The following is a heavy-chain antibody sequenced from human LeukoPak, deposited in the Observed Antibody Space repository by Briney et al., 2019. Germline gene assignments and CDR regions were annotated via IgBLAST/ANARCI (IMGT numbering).Heavy chain of an antibody. CDR2: ISAYNGNT. V-gene: IGHV1-18*01. Sequence: ASVKVSCKAFGYTFTSYGISWVRQAPGQGLEWMGWISAYNGNTNYAQKLQGRVTMTTDTSTSTAYMELRSLRSDDTAVYYCARDLVYYYDSSGKRTGAFDIWGQGTMVTVSS. CDR3: ARDLVYYYDSSGKRTGAFDI. CDR1: GYTFTSYG. D-gene: IGHD3-22*01. J-gene: IGHJ3*02.